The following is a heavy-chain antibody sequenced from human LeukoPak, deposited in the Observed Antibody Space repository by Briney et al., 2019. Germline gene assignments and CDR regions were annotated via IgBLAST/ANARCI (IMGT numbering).Heavy chain of an antibody. D-gene: IGHD2-2*01. CDR2: ISYDGSNK. Sequence: GGSLRLSCAASGFTFSSYSMNWVRQAPGKGLEWVAVISYDGSNKYYADSVKGRFTISRDNSKNTLYLQMNSLRAEDTAVYYCARDLQQLSNWFDPWGQGTLVTVSS. CDR1: GFTFSSYS. CDR3: ARDLQQLSNWFDP. V-gene: IGHV3-30*03. J-gene: IGHJ5*02.